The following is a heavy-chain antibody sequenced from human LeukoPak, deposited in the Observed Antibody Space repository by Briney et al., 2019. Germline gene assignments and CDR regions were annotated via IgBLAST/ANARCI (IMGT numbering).Heavy chain of an antibody. J-gene: IGHJ4*02. CDR2: IYYSGST. CDR1: GGSISSGGYY. CDR3: ARYLLGHLDY. Sequence: PSETLSLTCTVSGGSISSGGYYWSWIRQHPGKGLEWIGYIYYSGSTYYNPSLKSRVTISIDTSKNQFSLKLSSVTAADTAVYYCARYLLGHLDYWGQGTLVTVSS. D-gene: IGHD2-15*01. V-gene: IGHV4-31*03.